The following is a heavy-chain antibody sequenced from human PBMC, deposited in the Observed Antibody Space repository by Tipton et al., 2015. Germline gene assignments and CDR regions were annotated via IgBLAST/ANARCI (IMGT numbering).Heavy chain of an antibody. D-gene: IGHD3-10*01. CDR1: GFAFDDYA. J-gene: IGHJ4*02. Sequence: SLRLSCAASGFAFDDYAMHWVRQAPGKGLEWVSGISWNSGNRDYADSVKGRFSISRDNAENSLYLQMNSLRAEDSAFYYCARGRFGDLPYFDSWDQGTLVTVSS. CDR3: ARGRFGDLPYFDS. V-gene: IGHV3-9*01. CDR2: ISWNSGNR.